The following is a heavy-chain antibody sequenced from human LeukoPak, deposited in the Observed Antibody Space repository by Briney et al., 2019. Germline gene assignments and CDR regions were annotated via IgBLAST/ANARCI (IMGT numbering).Heavy chain of an antibody. D-gene: IGHD2-2*01. CDR2: INHSGTT. Sequence: SETLSLTCAVYGGSFSGNYWSWIRQPPGKGLEWTGEINHSGTTNYNPSLKSRATISVNTPKKQSSQKLSSVTAADTAVYYCARGQRLGRPSDIVVVPAAYNWFDPWGQGTLVTVSS. J-gene: IGHJ5*02. V-gene: IGHV4-34*01. CDR1: GGSFSGNY. CDR3: ARGQRLGRPSDIVVVPAAYNWFDP.